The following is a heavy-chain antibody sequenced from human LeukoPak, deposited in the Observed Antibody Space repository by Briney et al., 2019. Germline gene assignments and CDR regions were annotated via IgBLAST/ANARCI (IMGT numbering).Heavy chain of an antibody. CDR2: ISSSGNIK. CDR3: AKGGSGTYYGIDY. CDR1: GLTFSIFE. J-gene: IGHJ4*02. V-gene: IGHV3-48*03. D-gene: IGHD1-26*01. Sequence: PGGSLRLSCEASGLTFSIFEMNWVRLAPGKGLEWVSFISSSGNIKPYADSVRGRFTISRDNAKNSLYLQMNSLRAEDTAVYFCAKGGSGTYYGIDYWGQGTLVTVSS.